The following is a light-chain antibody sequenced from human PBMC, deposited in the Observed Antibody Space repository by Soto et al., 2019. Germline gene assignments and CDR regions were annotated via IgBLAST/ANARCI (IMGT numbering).Light chain of an antibody. J-gene: IGKJ2*01. CDR1: QSIDIW. CDR3: QHYYSYSGA. CDR2: KAT. V-gene: IGKV1-5*03. Sequence: DIQMTQSPSTLSASVGDRVTITCRASQSIDIWLAWYQQKLGKAPKVLIYKATVLQSGVPSRFSGSRFGTEFNLTISSLQPDDYATYYCQHYYSYSGAFGQGTKLEIK.